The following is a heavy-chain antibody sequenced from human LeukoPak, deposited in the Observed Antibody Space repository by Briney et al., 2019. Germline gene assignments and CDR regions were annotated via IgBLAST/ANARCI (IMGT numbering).Heavy chain of an antibody. D-gene: IGHD2-8*02. Sequence: SETLSLTCTVSGGSISSSSYYWGWIRQPPGKGLEWIGNIYYSGSTYYNPSLKSRVTISVDTSKNQFSLKLSSVTAADTAVYYCARRGTGRSFDYWGQGTLVTVSS. CDR3: ARRGTGRSFDY. CDR1: GGSISSSSYY. V-gene: IGHV4-39*01. CDR2: IYYSGST. J-gene: IGHJ4*02.